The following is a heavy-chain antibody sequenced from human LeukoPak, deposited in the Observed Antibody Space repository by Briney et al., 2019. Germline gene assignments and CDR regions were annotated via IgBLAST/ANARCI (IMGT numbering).Heavy chain of an antibody. V-gene: IGHV3-23*01. CDR3: AKAGRNYYYYYMDV. J-gene: IGHJ6*03. Sequence: GGSLRLSCAASGFTFSSYAMGWVRQAPGKGLEWVSAISGSGGSTYYADSVKGRFTISRDNSKNTLYLQMNSLRAEDTAVYYCAKAGRNYYYYYMDVWGKGTTVTVSS. CDR2: ISGSGGST. CDR1: GFTFSSYA.